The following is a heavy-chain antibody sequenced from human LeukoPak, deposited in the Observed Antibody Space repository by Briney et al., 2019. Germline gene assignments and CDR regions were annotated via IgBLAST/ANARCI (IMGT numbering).Heavy chain of an antibody. D-gene: IGHD5-24*01. CDR2: TYYSGST. CDR3: ARHVAMSTVGDWFDP. CDR1: GGSISGGGLY. V-gene: IGHV4-31*03. Sequence: KSSETLSLTCTVSGGSISGGGLYWGWIRQFPGKGLEWVGYTYYSGSTYYNPSLESRLTISVDTSKRQFSLKLTSVTAADTAIYYCARHVAMSTVGDWFDPWGQGALVTVSS. J-gene: IGHJ5*02.